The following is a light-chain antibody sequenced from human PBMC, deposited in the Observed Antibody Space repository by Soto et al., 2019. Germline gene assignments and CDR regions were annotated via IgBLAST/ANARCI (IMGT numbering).Light chain of an antibody. J-gene: IGKJ1*01. CDR2: DAS. CDR3: QQYNNWPPWT. CDR1: QSVSNN. Sequence: ILMTQSPATLSVSPGERATLSCRASQSVSNNLAWYQQKPGQATRLLIYDASTRATGIPARFSGSGSGTELTLTISGLQSEDFAVYYCQQYNNWPPWTFGQGTKVEIK. V-gene: IGKV3-15*01.